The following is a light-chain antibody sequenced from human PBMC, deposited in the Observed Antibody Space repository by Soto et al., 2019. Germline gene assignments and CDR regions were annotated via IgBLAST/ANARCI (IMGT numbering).Light chain of an antibody. CDR3: SSYTTSSTRV. CDR2: EVS. Sequence: QSALTQPASVSGSPGQSITISCTGTSSDVGGYNYVSWYQQYPGKAPKLMIYEVSNRPSGVSNRFSGSKSGNTASLTIAGLQAEDEADYYCSSYTTSSTRVFGGGTKVTVL. V-gene: IGLV2-14*01. J-gene: IGLJ2*01. CDR1: SSDVGGYNY.